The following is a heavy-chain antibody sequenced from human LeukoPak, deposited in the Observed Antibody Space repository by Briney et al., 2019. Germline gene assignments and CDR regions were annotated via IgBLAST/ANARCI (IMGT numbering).Heavy chain of an antibody. J-gene: IGHJ4*02. CDR2: ISAYNGNT. V-gene: IGHV1-18*01. CDR1: GGTFSSYA. D-gene: IGHD3-22*01. CDR3: ARGRYDSSPPDS. Sequence: ASVKVSCKASGGTFSSYAISWVQQAPGQGLEWMGWISAYNGNTNYAQKLQGRVTMTTDTSTSTAYMELRSLRSDDTAVYYCARGRYDSSPPDSWGQGTLVTVSS.